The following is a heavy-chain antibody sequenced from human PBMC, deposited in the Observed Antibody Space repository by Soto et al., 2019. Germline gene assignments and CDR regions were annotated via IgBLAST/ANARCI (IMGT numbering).Heavy chain of an antibody. V-gene: IGHV4-59*01. CDR1: GGSISSYY. Sequence: PSETLQLCCTVSGGSISSYYWSWIRQPPGKGLEWIGYIYYSGSTNYNPSLKSRVTISVDTSKNQFSLKLSSVTAADTAVYYCARDRWVLAGRWFDPWGNGTLV. CDR3: ARDRWVLAGRWFDP. CDR2: IYYSGST. D-gene: IGHD2-15*01. J-gene: IGHJ5*02.